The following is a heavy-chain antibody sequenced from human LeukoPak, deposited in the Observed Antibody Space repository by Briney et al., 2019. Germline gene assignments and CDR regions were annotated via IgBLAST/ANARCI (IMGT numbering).Heavy chain of an antibody. V-gene: IGHV1-18*01. J-gene: IGHJ5*02. CDR2: ISAYNGNT. CDR3: ARGPKNYYDSSGYPRFDP. CDR1: GYTSTSYG. Sequence: ASVKVSCKASGYTSTSYGISWVRQAPGQGLEWMGWISAYNGNTNYAQKLQGRVTMTTDTSTSTAYMELRSLRSDDTAVYYCARGPKNYYDSSGYPRFDPWGQGTLVTVSS. D-gene: IGHD3-22*01.